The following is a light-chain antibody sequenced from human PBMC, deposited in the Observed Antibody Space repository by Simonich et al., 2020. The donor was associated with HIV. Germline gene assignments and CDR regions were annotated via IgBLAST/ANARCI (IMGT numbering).Light chain of an antibody. Sequence: NFMLTQPHSVSESPGKTVTISCTRSSGSIVSNYVQWYQQRPGSAPTPVIYEDNQRPSGGPDRFSGSIDSSSNSASLTISGLKTEDEADYYCQSYDSSIWVFGGGTKLTVL. CDR2: EDN. CDR1: SGSIVSNY. CDR3: QSYDSSIWV. V-gene: IGLV6-57*03. J-gene: IGLJ3*02.